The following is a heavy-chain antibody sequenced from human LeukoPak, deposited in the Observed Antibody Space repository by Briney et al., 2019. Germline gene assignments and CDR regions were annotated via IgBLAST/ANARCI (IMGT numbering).Heavy chain of an antibody. CDR2: ISYDGSEE. J-gene: IGHJ2*01. CDR1: GFTFSNFG. CDR3: ARETIYRYFDL. D-gene: IGHD3-3*01. V-gene: IGHV3-30*19. Sequence: GGSLRLSCAASGFTFSNFGMHWVRQAPGEGLEWVAFISYDGSEEFYADSVKGRFTLSRDTSKNTLYLQMNSLRAEDTAVYYCARETIYRYFDLWGRGTLVAVSS.